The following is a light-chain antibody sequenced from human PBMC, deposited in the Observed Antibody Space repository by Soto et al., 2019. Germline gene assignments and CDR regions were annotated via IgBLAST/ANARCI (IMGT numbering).Light chain of an antibody. CDR3: QQYNNWPET. V-gene: IGKV3-15*01. Sequence: EIVMTQSPATLSVSPGGRATLSCRASQSVRSNLAWYQHKPGQAPRLLIYVASSRPAGVPARFSGSGSGTEFTLTISSLQSEDFAVYYCQQYNNWPETFGQGTKV. CDR1: QSVRSN. CDR2: VAS. J-gene: IGKJ1*01.